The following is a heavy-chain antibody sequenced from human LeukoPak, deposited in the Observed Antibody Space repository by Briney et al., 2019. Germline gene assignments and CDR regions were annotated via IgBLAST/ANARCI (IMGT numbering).Heavy chain of an antibody. J-gene: IGHJ5*02. V-gene: IGHV4-34*01. Sequence: SETLSLTCAVYGRSFSGYYWSWIRQPPGKGLEWIGEINHSGSTNYNPSLKSRVTISVDTSKNQFSLKLSSVTAADTAVYYCARGPWFDPWGQGTLVTVSS. CDR1: GRSFSGYY. CDR2: INHSGST. CDR3: ARGPWFDP.